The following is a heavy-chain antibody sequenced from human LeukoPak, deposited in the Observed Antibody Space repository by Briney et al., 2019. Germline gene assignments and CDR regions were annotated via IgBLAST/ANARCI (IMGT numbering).Heavy chain of an antibody. Sequence: GESLKISCKGSGYSFTSYWISWVRQMPGKGLEWMGSIDPSDSYTNYSPSFQGHVTISADKSISTAYLQWSSLKASDTAMYYCARRPITMVRGVIITNPFDYWGQGTLVTVSS. D-gene: IGHD3-10*01. J-gene: IGHJ4*02. CDR1: GYSFTSYW. V-gene: IGHV5-10-1*01. CDR2: IDPSDSYT. CDR3: ARRPITMVRGVIITNPFDY.